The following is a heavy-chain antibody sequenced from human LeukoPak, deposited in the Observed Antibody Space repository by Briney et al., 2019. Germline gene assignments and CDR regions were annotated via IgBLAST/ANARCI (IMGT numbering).Heavy chain of an antibody. Sequence: PSETLSLTCTVSGGSISSGGYYWSWIRQPPGKGLEWIGESNHTGGTNYNPSLKSRVTISVDTSKNQFSLKLTSVTAADTAVYYCARRLGSSTSCSYKYWGQGTLVTVSS. CDR2: SNHTGGT. CDR3: ARRLGSSTSCSYKY. V-gene: IGHV4-39*07. D-gene: IGHD2-2*01. CDR1: GGSISSGGYY. J-gene: IGHJ4*02.